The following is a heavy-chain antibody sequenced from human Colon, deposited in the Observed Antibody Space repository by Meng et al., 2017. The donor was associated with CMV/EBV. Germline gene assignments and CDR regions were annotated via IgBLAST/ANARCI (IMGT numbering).Heavy chain of an antibody. V-gene: IGHV1-18*01. Sequence: VQWVESGAEGKEPGASVLVPCRSSGYTFTSYGINWVRQAPGQGLEWMGWISGSTGYTNRAQKFQGRVTMTTDTSTSTAYLALTSLTSNDTAVYYCARGRPNWSGVLDYWGQGTLVTVSS. CDR1: GYTFTSYG. D-gene: IGHD1-1*01. CDR3: ARGRPNWSGVLDY. CDR2: ISGSTGYT. J-gene: IGHJ4*02.